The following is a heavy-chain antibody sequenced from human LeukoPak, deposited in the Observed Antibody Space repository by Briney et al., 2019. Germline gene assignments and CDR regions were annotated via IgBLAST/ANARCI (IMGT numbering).Heavy chain of an antibody. J-gene: IGHJ6*02. D-gene: IGHD3-9*01. Sequence: GRSLRLSCAASGFTFGSYGMHWVRQAPGKGLEWVAVISYDGSNKYYADSVKGRFTISRDNSKNTLYLQMNSLRAEDTAVYYCAKGGLRYFDWLPIQDYYYGMDVWGQGTTVTVSS. V-gene: IGHV3-30*18. CDR2: ISYDGSNK. CDR1: GFTFGSYG. CDR3: AKGGLRYFDWLPIQDYYYGMDV.